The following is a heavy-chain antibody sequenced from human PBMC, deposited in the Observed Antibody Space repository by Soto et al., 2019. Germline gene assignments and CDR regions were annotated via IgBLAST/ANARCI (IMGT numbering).Heavy chain of an antibody. CDR2: IDNAGTGS. V-gene: IGHV3-74*01. Sequence: EVQLVESGGGXVQPGGSXXXXCXXXGXXXXXXXXRRVRQAPGKGLVWVSGIDNAGTGSTYADSVKGRFTSSRDNAKNRLYLQMKSLRVEDTAVYYCTRGWFGPDVLGKGTTVTVSS. J-gene: IGHJ6*04. D-gene: IGHD3-10*01. CDR1: GXXXXXXX. CDR3: TRGWFGPDV.